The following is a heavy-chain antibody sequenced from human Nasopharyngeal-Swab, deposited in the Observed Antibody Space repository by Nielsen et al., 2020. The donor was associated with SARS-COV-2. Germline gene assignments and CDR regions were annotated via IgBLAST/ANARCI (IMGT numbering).Heavy chain of an antibody. Sequence: SETLSLTCTVSGGSISSGDYYWSWIRQPPGKGLEWIGYIYYSGSTHYNPSLKSRVTISVDTSKNQFSLKLNSVTAADTAMYYCARARVGHCSSTSCYRLWDCWGQGTLVSVSS. D-gene: IGHD2-2*02. CDR1: GGSISSGDYY. CDR2: IYYSGST. V-gene: IGHV4-30-4*08. J-gene: IGHJ4*02. CDR3: ARARVGHCSSTSCYRLWDC.